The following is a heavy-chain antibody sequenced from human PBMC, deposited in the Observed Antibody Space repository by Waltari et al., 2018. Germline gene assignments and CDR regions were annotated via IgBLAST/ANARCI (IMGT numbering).Heavy chain of an antibody. CDR1: GYTFTGYY. CDR3: ARESGASYYYDSSGHKRTFDI. J-gene: IGHJ3*02. D-gene: IGHD3-22*01. V-gene: IGHV1-2*06. Sequence: QVQLVQSGAEVKKPGASVKVSCKASGYTFTGYYMHWVRQAPGQGLEWMGRINPNSGGTNYAQKFQGRVTMTRDTSISTAYMELSRLRSDDTAVYYCARESGASYYYDSSGHKRTFDIWGQGTMVTVSS. CDR2: INPNSGGT.